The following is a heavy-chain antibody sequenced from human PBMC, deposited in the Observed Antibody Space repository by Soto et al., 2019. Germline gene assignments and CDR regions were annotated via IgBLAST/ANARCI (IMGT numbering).Heavy chain of an antibody. Sequence: QVQLVESGGGVVQSGRSLRLSCAASGFIFSDYAMHWVRQAPGKGLEWVAVISYGGDNKYYADSVRGRFAISRDNLKNTLDLQMNSLNPEDTALYHCAKARHSTSWYGLEADFWGQGTLVTVSS. J-gene: IGHJ4*02. D-gene: IGHD6-13*01. CDR2: ISYGGDNK. CDR1: GFIFSDYA. CDR3: AKARHSTSWYGLEADF. V-gene: IGHV3-30*09.